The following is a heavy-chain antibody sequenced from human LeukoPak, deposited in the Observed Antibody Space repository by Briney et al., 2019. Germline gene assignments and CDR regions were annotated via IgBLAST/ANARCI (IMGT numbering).Heavy chain of an antibody. D-gene: IGHD3-10*01. Sequence: ASVKVSCKASGYTFTNYDINWVRQAPGQGLEWLGWMNPNSGNTVYAQNFQGRFTMTRDTSTSTLYMELNSLRSEDTAVYYCARAITTIRGVITPYYYYMDVWGQGTTVTISS. CDR2: MNPNSGNT. V-gene: IGHV1-8*02. CDR3: ARAITTIRGVITPYYYYMDV. J-gene: IGHJ6*03. CDR1: GYTFTNYD.